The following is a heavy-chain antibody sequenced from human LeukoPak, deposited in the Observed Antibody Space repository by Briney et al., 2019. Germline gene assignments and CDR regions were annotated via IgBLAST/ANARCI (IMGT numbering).Heavy chain of an antibody. CDR2: MNPNSGNT. Sequence: ASVKVSCKASGYTFTSYDINWVRQATGQGLEWMGWMNPNSGNTGYARKFQGRVTMTRDTSISTAYMELTRLRSDATAVYFCARGSDYDDYFYMDFWGKGTTVTVSS. J-gene: IGHJ6*03. CDR3: ARGSDYDDYFYMDF. V-gene: IGHV1-8*02. CDR1: GYTFTSYD.